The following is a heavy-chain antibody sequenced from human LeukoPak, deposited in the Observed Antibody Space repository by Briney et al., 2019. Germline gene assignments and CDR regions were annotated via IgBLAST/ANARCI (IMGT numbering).Heavy chain of an antibody. J-gene: IGHJ6*02. CDR1: GFTFDDYA. CDR2: ISWNSGSI. CDR3: ARGGGLDV. V-gene: IGHV3-9*01. Sequence: PGRSLRLSCAASGFTFDDYAMHWVRQAPGKGLEWVSGISWNSGSIGYADSVKGRFTISGDNAKNSLYLQMSNLRAEDTAVYFCARGGGLDVWGQGATVTVSS. D-gene: IGHD3-16*01.